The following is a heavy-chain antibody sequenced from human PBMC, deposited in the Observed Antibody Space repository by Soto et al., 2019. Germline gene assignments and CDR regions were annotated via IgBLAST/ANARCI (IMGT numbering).Heavy chain of an antibody. CDR2: ISGSGGST. J-gene: IGHJ3*02. Sequence: LRLSCAASGFTFSSYAMSWVRQAPGKGLEWVSAISGSGGSTYYADSVKGRFTISRDNAKNTLFLQMNSLRAEDTAVYYCARARYDFWSGYSDAFDIWGQGTMVTVSS. CDR1: GFTFSSYA. D-gene: IGHD3-3*01. CDR3: ARARYDFWSGYSDAFDI. V-gene: IGHV3-23*01.